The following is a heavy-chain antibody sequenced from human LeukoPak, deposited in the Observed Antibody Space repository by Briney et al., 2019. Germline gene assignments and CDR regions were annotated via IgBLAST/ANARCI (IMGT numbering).Heavy chain of an antibody. CDR3: AKLLYYYDSSQPY. J-gene: IGHJ4*02. Sequence: GGSLRLSCAASGFTFSTYNMNWVRQAPGKGLEWVSSITSSSSYIYYADSVKGRSTISRDNAKNSLYLQMNSLRAEDTAVYYCAKLLYYYDSSQPYWGQGTLVTVSS. V-gene: IGHV3-21*01. D-gene: IGHD3-22*01. CDR2: ITSSSSYI. CDR1: GFTFSTYN.